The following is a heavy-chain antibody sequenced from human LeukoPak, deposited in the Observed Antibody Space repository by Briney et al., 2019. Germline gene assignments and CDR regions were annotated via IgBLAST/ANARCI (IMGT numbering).Heavy chain of an antibody. Sequence: GESLKISCKASGYSFTNFWIGWVRQTPGKGLEWMGIIDAGDSDTRYTLSFQGQVTISADKSLSTAYLQWNSLRASDTAMYYCARQTAMGRSGDYWGQGTLVTVSS. CDR2: IDAGDSDT. J-gene: IGHJ4*02. D-gene: IGHD7-27*01. CDR3: ARQTAMGRSGDY. V-gene: IGHV5-51*01. CDR1: GYSFTNFW.